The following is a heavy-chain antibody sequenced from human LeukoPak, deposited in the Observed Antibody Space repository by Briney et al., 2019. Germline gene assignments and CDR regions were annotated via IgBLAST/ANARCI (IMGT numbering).Heavy chain of an antibody. V-gene: IGHV3-7*01. D-gene: IGHD3-16*01. CDR2: IKLDGSEK. CDR3: ARAKGGFDAFDI. CDR1: GFTFGKYW. J-gene: IGHJ3*02. Sequence: PGGSLRLSCVASGFTFGKYWMSWVRQAPGKGLEWVANIKLDGSEKNYVDSVKGRFTISRDNAKNSLYLQMNSLRVEDTAVYYCARAKGGFDAFDIWGQGTMVTVSS.